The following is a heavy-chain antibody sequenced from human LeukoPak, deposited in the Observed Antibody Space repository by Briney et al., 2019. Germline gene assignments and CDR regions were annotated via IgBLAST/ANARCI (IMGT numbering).Heavy chain of an antibody. J-gene: IGHJ6*03. V-gene: IGHV4-31*03. CDR3: ARGSHYYYMDV. CDR1: GGSISSGGYY. Sequence: TLSLTSTVSGGSISSGGYYWSWVRQHPGKGLEWIGYIYYSGSTYYNPSLKSRVTISVDTSKKQFSLKLSSVTAADRAVYYCARGSHYYYMDVWGKGTTVTVSS. CDR2: IYYSGST.